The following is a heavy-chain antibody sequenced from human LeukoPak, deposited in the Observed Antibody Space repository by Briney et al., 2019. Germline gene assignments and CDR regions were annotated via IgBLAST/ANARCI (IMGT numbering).Heavy chain of an antibody. D-gene: IGHD4-17*01. CDR2: IYYSEST. CDR3: ARAGGELESSLCYYYYYMDV. V-gene: IGHV4-39*07. J-gene: IGHJ6*03. CDR1: GGSISSSSYY. Sequence: SETLSLIYTVSGGSISSSSYYWRWIRQPPGEGLEWIGRIYYSESTYYNPYRKSRVTISQDTSQNQFSLKLSSVTAADTVVSYGARAGGELESSLCYYYYYMDVWGKGTTVSVSS.